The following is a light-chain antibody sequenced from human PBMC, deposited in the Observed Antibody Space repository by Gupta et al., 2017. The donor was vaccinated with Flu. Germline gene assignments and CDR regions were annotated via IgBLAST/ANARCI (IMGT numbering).Light chain of an antibody. J-gene: IGKJ1*01. CDR2: GAS. V-gene: IGKV3-20*01. CDR3: LQYGSSPRT. Sequence: DIAFSQSPATLSLSPGERATLSCWASQIVNNRYLAWYQQKPGQAPRLLIYGASYRATGIPDRFSGSGSGIDFTLTISRLEPEDFAVYFCLQYGSSPRTFGQGTKVEIK. CDR1: QIVNNRY.